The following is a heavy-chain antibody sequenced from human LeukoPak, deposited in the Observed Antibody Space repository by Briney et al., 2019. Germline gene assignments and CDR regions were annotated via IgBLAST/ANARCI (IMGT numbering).Heavy chain of an antibody. CDR3: ARRVATAGDY. CDR2: IYYSGST. CDR1: GGSISNSNYY. Sequence: SETLSLTCAVSGGSISNSNYYWGGIRQPPGKGLEWIGSIYYSGSTYYNPSLKSRVSISVDTSQNQFSLKLSSVIAADTAVYYCARRVATAGDYWGQGTLVTVSS. D-gene: IGHD6-13*01. V-gene: IGHV4-39*01. J-gene: IGHJ4*02.